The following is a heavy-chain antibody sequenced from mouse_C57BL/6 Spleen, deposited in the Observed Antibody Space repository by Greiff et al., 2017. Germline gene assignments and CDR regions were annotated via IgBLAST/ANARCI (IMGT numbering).Heavy chain of an antibody. CDR3: AKPGLRLGYFDD. D-gene: IGHD2-4*01. J-gene: IGHJ2*01. CDR1: GFSLTSYG. V-gene: IGHV2-3*01. CDR2: IWGDGST. Sequence: VKLMESGPGLVAPSQSLSITCTVSGFSLTSYGVSWVRQPPGKGLEWLGVIWGDGSTNYHSALISRLSISKENSKSQVFLKLNSLQTDDTATYYWAKPGLRLGYFDDWGQGTTLTVSS.